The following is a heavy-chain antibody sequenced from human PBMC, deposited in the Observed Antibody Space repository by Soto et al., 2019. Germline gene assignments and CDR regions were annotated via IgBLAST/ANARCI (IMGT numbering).Heavy chain of an antibody. Sequence: QVQLVESGGGVVQPGRSLRLSCAASGFTFSSYGMHWVRQAPGKGLEWVAVISYDGSNKYYADSVKGRFTISRDNSKNRLYLHMNSLRAEDTAVYYCAKDSVDGVEDPAPDYWGQGTLVTVSS. J-gene: IGHJ4*02. D-gene: IGHD4-17*01. CDR1: GFTFSSYG. V-gene: IGHV3-30*18. CDR3: AKDSVDGVEDPAPDY. CDR2: ISYDGSNK.